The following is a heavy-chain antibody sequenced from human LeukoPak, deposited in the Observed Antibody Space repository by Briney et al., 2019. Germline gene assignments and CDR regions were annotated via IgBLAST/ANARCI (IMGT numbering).Heavy chain of an antibody. CDR1: GFSFISYR. Sequence: PGGSLLLSCAASGFSFISYRMHWVRPAPGKGLEGVAFILYDGSNKYYADSVKGRFTISRDNSKNTLYLQMNSLRAEDTAVYYCAKVRHYYDSIDYYYYYMDVWGKGTTVTISS. CDR2: ILYDGSNK. CDR3: AKVRHYYDSIDYYYYYMDV. D-gene: IGHD3-22*01. V-gene: IGHV3-30*02. J-gene: IGHJ6*03.